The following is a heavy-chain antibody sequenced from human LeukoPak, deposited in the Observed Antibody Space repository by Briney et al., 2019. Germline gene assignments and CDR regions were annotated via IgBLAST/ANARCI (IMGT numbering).Heavy chain of an antibody. V-gene: IGHV4-38-2*02. J-gene: IGHJ5*02. CDR1: GYSISSGYY. CDR2: INHSGIT. D-gene: IGHD6-6*01. CDR3: ARKGGGQLVNTRRWFDP. Sequence: PSETLTLTCTVSGYSISSGYYWGWIRPPPGKGLEWIGEINHSGITNYNPSLKSRVTISLDTSKNQFSLKLSSVTAADTAVYYCARKGGGQLVNTRRWFDPWGQGTLVTVSS.